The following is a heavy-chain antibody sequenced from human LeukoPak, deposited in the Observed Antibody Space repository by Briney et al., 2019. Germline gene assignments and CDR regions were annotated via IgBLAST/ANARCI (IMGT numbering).Heavy chain of an antibody. CDR1: GYTFTSYG. J-gene: IGHJ6*03. D-gene: IGHD6-19*01. CDR3: ARGRPIAVAGKDYYYYMDV. CDR2: ISAYNDNT. Sequence: ASVKVSCKASGYTFTSYGISWVRQAPGQGLEWMGWISAYNDNTNYAQKLQGRVTMTTDTSTSTAYMELRSLRSDDTAVYYCARGRPIAVAGKDYYYYMDVWGKGTTVTVSS. V-gene: IGHV1-18*01.